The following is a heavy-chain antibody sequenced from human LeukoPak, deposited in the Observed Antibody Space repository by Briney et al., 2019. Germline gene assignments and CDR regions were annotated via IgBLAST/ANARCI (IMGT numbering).Heavy chain of an antibody. J-gene: IGHJ4*02. CDR2: ISSDGGST. D-gene: IGHD3-22*01. V-gene: IGHV3-64D*06. CDR3: VKDRYYDSSGYFDY. Sequence: PGGSLRLSYSASGFSFSAYAMHWVRQAPGKGLEYVSAISSDGGSTYYADSVKGRFTMSRDNSKNTLYLQMSSLRAEDTAVYYCVKDRYYDSSGYFDYWGQGTLVTVSS. CDR1: GFSFSAYA.